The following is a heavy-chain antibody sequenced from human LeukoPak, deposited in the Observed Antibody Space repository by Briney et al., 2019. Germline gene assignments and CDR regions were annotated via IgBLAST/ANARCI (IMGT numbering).Heavy chain of an antibody. CDR2: ISSSSSYI. J-gene: IGHJ6*02. V-gene: IGHV3-21*01. CDR1: GFTFSSYS. Sequence: GGSLRLSCAASGFTFSSYSMNWVRQAPGKGLEWVSSISSSSSYIYYADSVKGRFTISRGNAKNSLYLQMNSLRAEDTAVYYCARGYDILTGENYYYYYGMDVWGQGTTVTVSS. D-gene: IGHD3-9*01. CDR3: ARGYDILTGENYYYYYGMDV.